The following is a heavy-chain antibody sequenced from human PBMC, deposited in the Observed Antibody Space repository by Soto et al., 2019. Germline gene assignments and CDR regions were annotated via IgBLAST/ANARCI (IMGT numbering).Heavy chain of an antibody. V-gene: IGHV3-48*01. J-gene: IGHJ5*02. Sequence: EVQLVESGGGVVQPGGSLRLSCAASGFTFSSYSMNWVRQAPGKGLEWVSYISSSRSTIYYADSVKGRFTISRDNAKNSLYLQMNSLRAEDTAVYYCARGAYLNWFDPWGQGTLVTVSS. CDR1: GFTFSSYS. CDR3: ARGAYLNWFDP. CDR2: ISSSRSTI.